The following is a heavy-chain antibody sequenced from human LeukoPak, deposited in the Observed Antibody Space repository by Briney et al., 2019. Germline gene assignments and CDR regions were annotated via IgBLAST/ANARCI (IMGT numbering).Heavy chain of an antibody. CDR3: ARDRYCSGGSCYPLSNYFDY. CDR2: VYYSGTT. D-gene: IGHD2-15*01. Sequence: PSQTLSLTCTVSGDSISSGNSYWSWIRQSPGKGLEWIGSVYYSGTTYYNPSLKSRVAISVDTSKNQFSLKLGSVTAADTAVYFCARDRYCSGGSCYPLSNYFDYWGQGTLVTDSS. J-gene: IGHJ4*02. V-gene: IGHV4-30-4*01. CDR1: GDSISSGNSY.